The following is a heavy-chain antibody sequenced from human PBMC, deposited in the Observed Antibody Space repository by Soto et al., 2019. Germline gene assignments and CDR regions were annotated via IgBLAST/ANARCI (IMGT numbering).Heavy chain of an antibody. Sequence: SETLSLTCTVSGGSISSSSYYWGWIRQPPGKGLEWIGSIYYSGTTYYNPSLKSRVTISVDTSKNQFSLKLSSVTAADTAAYYCARRRGYYDILTGYYTELNFDYWGQGTLVTVSS. J-gene: IGHJ4*02. CDR2: IYYSGTT. D-gene: IGHD3-9*01. CDR3: ARRRGYYDILTGYYTELNFDY. V-gene: IGHV4-39*01. CDR1: GGSISSSSYY.